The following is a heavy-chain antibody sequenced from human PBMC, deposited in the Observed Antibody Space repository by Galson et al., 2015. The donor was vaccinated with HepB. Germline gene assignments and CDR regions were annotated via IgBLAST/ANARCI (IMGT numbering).Heavy chain of an antibody. V-gene: IGHV4-4*02. Sequence: LSLTCAVSGDSISSRSWWSWVRQPPGKGLEWIGEIYNSGTTNYNPSLKSRVTISIDKSKNDFSLKLNSVTAADTAVYYCAREGSVHADAFDIWGQGTMVIVSS. D-gene: IGHD2-15*01. CDR1: GDSISSRSW. CDR3: AREGSVHADAFDI. CDR2: IYNSGTT. J-gene: IGHJ3*02.